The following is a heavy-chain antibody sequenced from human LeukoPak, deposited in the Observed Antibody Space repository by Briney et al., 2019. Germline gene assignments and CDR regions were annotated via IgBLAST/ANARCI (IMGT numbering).Heavy chain of an antibody. CDR2: TRNKANSYTT. V-gene: IGHV3-72*01. J-gene: IGHJ3*02. CDR3: ARVRYCSSTTCRGAFDI. D-gene: IGHD2-2*01. CDR1: GFTFSDHY. Sequence: GGSLRLSCVASGFTFSDHYMDWVRQAPGKGLEWVGRTRNKANSYTTEYAASVRGRFTISRDESESSLYLQMNSLKTEDTAMYYCARVRYCSSTTCRGAFDIWGQETMVTVSS.